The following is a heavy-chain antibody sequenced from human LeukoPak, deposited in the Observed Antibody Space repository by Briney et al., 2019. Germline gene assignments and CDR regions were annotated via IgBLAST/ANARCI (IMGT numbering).Heavy chain of an antibody. J-gene: IGHJ4*02. CDR3: ARHLTYYDSSGYPYFDY. CDR2: INHSGST. V-gene: IGHV4-34*01. D-gene: IGHD3-22*01. Sequence: SETLSLTCAVYGGSFSGYYWSWIRQPPGKGLEWIGEINHSGSTNYNPSLKSRVTISVDTSKNQFSLKLSSVTAADTAVYYCARHLTYYDSSGYPYFDYWGQGTLVTVSS. CDR1: GGSFSGYY.